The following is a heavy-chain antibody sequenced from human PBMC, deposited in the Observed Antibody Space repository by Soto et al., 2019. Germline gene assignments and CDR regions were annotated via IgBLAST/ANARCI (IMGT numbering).Heavy chain of an antibody. Sequence: SETLSVTCAVYGGSFCGYYWSWIRQPPGKGLEWIGEINHSGSTNYNPSLKSRVTISVDTSKNQFSLKLSSVTAADTAVYYCARDNILGILYGGMDVWGQGTTVT. CDR1: GGSFCGYY. CDR3: ARDNILGILYGGMDV. J-gene: IGHJ6*02. V-gene: IGHV4-34*01. D-gene: IGHD3-3*01. CDR2: INHSGST.